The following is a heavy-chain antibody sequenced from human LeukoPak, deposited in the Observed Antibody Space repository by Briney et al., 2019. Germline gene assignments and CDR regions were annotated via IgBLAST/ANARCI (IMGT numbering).Heavy chain of an antibody. J-gene: IGHJ6*04. CDR3: AKEGAASWDVDV. CDR2: IRPDGHNK. V-gene: IGHV3-30*02. D-gene: IGHD3-3*02. CDR1: GFIFIGYG. Sequence: GSLRLSCAAAGFIFIGYGMHWVRQAPGKGPEWVAFIRPDGHNKYYADSVKGRFMISRDNSKNTVDLQMNSLRGDDTAMYYCAKEGAASWDVDVWGKGTTVTVSS.